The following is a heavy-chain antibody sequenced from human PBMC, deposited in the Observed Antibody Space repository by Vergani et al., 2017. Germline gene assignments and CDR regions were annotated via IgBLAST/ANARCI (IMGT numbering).Heavy chain of an antibody. CDR1: GYTFTSYY. Sequence: QVQLVQSGAEVKKPGASVKVSCKASGYTFTSYYMHWVRQAPGQGLEWMGGIIPIFGTANYAQKFQGRVTITADESTSTAYMELSSLRSEDTAVYYCASTRYSSPFDYWGQGTLVTVSS. CDR2: IIPIFGTA. D-gene: IGHD6-13*01. V-gene: IGHV1-69*01. J-gene: IGHJ4*02. CDR3: ASTRYSSPFDY.